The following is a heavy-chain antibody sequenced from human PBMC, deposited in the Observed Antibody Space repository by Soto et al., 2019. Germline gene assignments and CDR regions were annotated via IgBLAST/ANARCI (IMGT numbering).Heavy chain of an antibody. CDR1: GDSITAYY. CDR2: IYHNGET. Sequence: QLQLQESGPGLVKPSETLSLICSVSGDSITAYYLSRLRQSPGKELEWIGYIYHNGETNYNPSLKSRVTISADTSKTQFSLRLSSVTAADTGVYYCARDKGGEFLKGSGMDVWGQGTTVIVSS. CDR3: ARDKGGEFLKGSGMDV. J-gene: IGHJ6*02. D-gene: IGHD3-10*01. V-gene: IGHV4-59*01.